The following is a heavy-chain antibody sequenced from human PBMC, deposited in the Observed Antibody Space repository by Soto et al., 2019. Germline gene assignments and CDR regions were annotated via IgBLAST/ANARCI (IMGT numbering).Heavy chain of an antibody. CDR3: GRGRSGQIFVFY. J-gene: IGHJ4*02. CDR1: GYTFTGHY. V-gene: IGHV1-2*02. CDR2: IGPESGAT. Sequence: ASVKVSCKASGYTFTGHYIHWVRQAPEQGPEWMGEIGPESGATRYAQKFQGRVTMTRDTSITTVYMELKNLSPDDTAVYYCGRGRSGQIFVFYWGQGPPVTVS. D-gene: IGHD1-26*01.